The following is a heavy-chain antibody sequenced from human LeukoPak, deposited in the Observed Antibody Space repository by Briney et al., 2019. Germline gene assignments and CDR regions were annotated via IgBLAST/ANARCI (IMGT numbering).Heavy chain of an antibody. CDR3: AREKQQLGYDAFDI. V-gene: IGHV4-59*01. D-gene: IGHD6-13*01. J-gene: IGHJ3*02. CDR1: GGSISSYY. CDR2: IYYSGST. Sequence: SETLSLTCTVSGGSISSYYWSWIRQPPGKGLEWIGDIYYSGSTNYNPSLKSRVTISVDTSKNQFSLKLSSVTAADTAVYYCAREKQQLGYDAFDIWGQGTMVTVSS.